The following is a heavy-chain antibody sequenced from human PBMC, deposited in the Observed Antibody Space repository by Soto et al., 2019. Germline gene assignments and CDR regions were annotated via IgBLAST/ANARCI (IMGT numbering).Heavy chain of an antibody. CDR2: IYYSGST. Sequence: PSETLSLTCTVSGGSISSGGYYWSWIRQHPGKGLEWIGYIYYSGSTYYNPSLKSRVTISVDTSKNQFSLKLSSVTAADTAVYYCARDRIITMVRGVTQRWFDPWGQGTLVTVSS. V-gene: IGHV4-31*03. J-gene: IGHJ5*02. D-gene: IGHD3-10*01. CDR1: GGSISSGGYY. CDR3: ARDRIITMVRGVTQRWFDP.